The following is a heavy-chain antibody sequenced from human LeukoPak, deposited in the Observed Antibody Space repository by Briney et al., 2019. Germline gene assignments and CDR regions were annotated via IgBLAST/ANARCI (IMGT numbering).Heavy chain of an antibody. CDR1: GGTFSSYA. D-gene: IGHD2-2*02. Sequence: SVKVSCKASGGTFSSYAITWVRQASGLGLEWMGRIIPTLEVANYAQKFQGRVTITADKSTSTAYMELSSLRSEDTAVHYCASHCSSTSCYKGGGGFLFDYWGQGTLVTVSS. CDR2: IIPTLEVA. V-gene: IGHV1-69*04. CDR3: ASHCSSTSCYKGGGGFLFDY. J-gene: IGHJ4*02.